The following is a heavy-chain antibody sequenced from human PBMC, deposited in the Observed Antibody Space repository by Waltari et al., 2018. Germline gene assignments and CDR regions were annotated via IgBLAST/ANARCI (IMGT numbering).Heavy chain of an antibody. Sequence: QVQLQESGPGLVKPSGTLSLTCAVSGGSISSSNWWSWVRQPPGKGREWIGEIYHSGSTNSNPSLKSRVTISLDKSKNQFSLKLSSLRSEDTAVYYCARPVGSKEWLVLASGDAFDIWGQGTMVTVSS. CDR2: IYHSGST. D-gene: IGHD6-19*01. CDR3: ARPVGSKEWLVLASGDAFDI. CDR1: GGSISSSNW. V-gene: IGHV4-4*02. J-gene: IGHJ3*02.